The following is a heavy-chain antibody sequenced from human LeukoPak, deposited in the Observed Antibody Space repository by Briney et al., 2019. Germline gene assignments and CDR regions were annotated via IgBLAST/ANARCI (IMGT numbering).Heavy chain of an antibody. CDR1: GYTFTSYD. CDR3: ARVGSSGYHLDY. Sequence: GASVKVSCKASGYTFTSYDIQWVRQAPGQGLEWMGGIIPIFGTANYAQKFQGRVTITADESTSTAYMELSSLRSEDTAVYYCARVGSSGYHLDYWGQGTLVTVSS. J-gene: IGHJ4*02. D-gene: IGHD3-22*01. CDR2: IIPIFGTA. V-gene: IGHV1-69*13.